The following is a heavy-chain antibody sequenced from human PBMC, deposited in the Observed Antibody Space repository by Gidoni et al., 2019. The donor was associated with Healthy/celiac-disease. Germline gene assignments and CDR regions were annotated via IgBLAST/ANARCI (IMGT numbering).Heavy chain of an antibody. CDR1: GGTFSSYT. CDR2: IIPILGIA. D-gene: IGHD5-18*01. Sequence: QVQLVQSGAEVKKPGSSVKVSCKASGGTFSSYTISWVRQAPGQGLEWMGRIIPILGIANYAQKFQGRVTITADKSTSTAYMELSSLRSEDTAVYYCARDVVDTAMVILSRQTVHNWFDPWGQGTLVTVSS. J-gene: IGHJ5*02. V-gene: IGHV1-69*08. CDR3: ARDVVDTAMVILSRQTVHNWFDP.